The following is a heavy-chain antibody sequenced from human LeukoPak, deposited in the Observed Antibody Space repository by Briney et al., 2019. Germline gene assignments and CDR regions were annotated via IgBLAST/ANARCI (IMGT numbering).Heavy chain of an antibody. CDR2: INHSGST. J-gene: IGHJ4*02. CDR1: GVSFSGYY. Sequence: PSETLSLTCAVYGVSFSGYYWSWIRQPPGKGLEWIGEINHSGSTNYNPSLKSRVTISVDTSKNQFSLKLSSVTAADTAVYYCARKEDCGSTSCSYYFDYWGQGTLVTVSS. D-gene: IGHD2-2*01. V-gene: IGHV4-34*01. CDR3: ARKEDCGSTSCSYYFDY.